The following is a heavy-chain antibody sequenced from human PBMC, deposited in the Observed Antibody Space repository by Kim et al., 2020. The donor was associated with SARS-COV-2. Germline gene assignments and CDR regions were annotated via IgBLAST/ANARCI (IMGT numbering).Heavy chain of an antibody. D-gene: IGHD1-26*01. J-gene: IGHJ6*02. Sequence: SETLSLTCTVSGGSISSYYWSWIRQPPGKGLEWIGYIYYSGSTNYNPSLKSRVTISVDTSKNQFSLKLSSVTAADTAVYYCARLTGVGSYSYYYYGMDVWGQGTTVTVSS. V-gene: IGHV4-59*08. CDR2: IYYSGST. CDR3: ARLTGVGSYSYYYYGMDV. CDR1: GGSISSYY.